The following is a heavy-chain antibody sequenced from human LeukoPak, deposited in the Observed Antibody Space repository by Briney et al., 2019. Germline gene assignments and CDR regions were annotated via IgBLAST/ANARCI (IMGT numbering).Heavy chain of an antibody. CDR1: GFIYSDYW. J-gene: IGHJ5*02. V-gene: IGHV3-7*01. D-gene: IGHD6-19*01. CDR3: ARGGWRPDP. Sequence: PGGSLRLSCAASGFIYSDYWMSWVRQAPGKGLEWVANIKTDGREKYYVDSVKGRFTISRDNAKNSLYLQMSSLRAEDTAVYYCARGGWRPDPWGQGTLVTVSS. CDR2: IKTDGREK.